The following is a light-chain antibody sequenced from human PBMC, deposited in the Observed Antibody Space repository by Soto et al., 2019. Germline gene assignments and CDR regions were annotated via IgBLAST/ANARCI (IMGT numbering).Light chain of an antibody. V-gene: IGKV1-39*01. J-gene: IGKJ4*01. CDR3: QQCYSNPPA. CDR2: AAS. CDR1: QSISSY. Sequence: DIQMTQSPSSLSASVGDRVTITCRASQSISSYLNWYQQKPGKAPKLLIYAASSLQSGVPSRCSGSRSGTDFTLTISSLPTKDFATYYCQQCYSNPPAFGGGTKVEIK.